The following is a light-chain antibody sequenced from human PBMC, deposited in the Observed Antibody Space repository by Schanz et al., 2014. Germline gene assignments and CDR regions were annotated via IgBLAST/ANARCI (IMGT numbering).Light chain of an antibody. V-gene: IGKV3-20*01. CDR2: GAS. CDR1: QSVTN. J-gene: IGKJ1*01. Sequence: EIVLTQSPATLSLSPGDRATLSCRASQSVTNLAWYQQKPGQAPRLLIYGASIRATGVPDRFSGSGSGTDFTLTISRLEPEDFALYYCQQYGSSPGTFGQGTKVEIK. CDR3: QQYGSSPGT.